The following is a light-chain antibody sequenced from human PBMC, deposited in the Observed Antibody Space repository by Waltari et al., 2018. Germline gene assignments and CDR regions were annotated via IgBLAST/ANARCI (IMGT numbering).Light chain of an antibody. CDR1: SSDVGDYNY. CDR3: CSYSGSSTSLG. Sequence: QSALTQPASVSGSPGQSITISCTGTSSDVGDYNYVSWYQQHPGKAPKLMIYEVTKRPSGVSNRFSGSKSGTTASLTISGLQADDEADYYCCSYSGSSTSLGFGTGTKVTV. V-gene: IGLV2-23*02. CDR2: EVT. J-gene: IGLJ1*01.